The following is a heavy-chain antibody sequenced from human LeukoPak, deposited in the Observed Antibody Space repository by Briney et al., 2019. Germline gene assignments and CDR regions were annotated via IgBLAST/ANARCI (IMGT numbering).Heavy chain of an antibody. CDR2: INPSGGST. V-gene: IGHV1-46*01. D-gene: IGHD6-19*01. Sequence: ASVKVSCKASGYTFTTYYMHWVRQAPGQGLEWMAMINPSGGSTAYAQKFQARVTLTRDTSTSTVYMELSSLISEDTAVYYCAREKAVPGTLEPEYWGQGTLVTVSS. CDR3: AREKAVPGTLEPEY. J-gene: IGHJ4*02. CDR1: GYTFTTYY.